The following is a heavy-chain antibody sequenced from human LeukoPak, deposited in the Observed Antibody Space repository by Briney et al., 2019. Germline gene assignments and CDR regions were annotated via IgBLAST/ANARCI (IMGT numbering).Heavy chain of an antibody. CDR2: ITITDGGA. D-gene: IGHD3-3*01. CDR3: AREAWRPYLDY. CDR1: GFLFRAYA. J-gene: IGHJ4*02. V-gene: IGHV3-23*01. Sequence: GGSLRLSCEASGFLFRAYAMSWVRQAPGKGLEWLSTITITDGGAYYIDSVKGRFTMSRDNSKNTLYLQMNSLRAEDTAVYYCAREAWRPYLDYWGQGTPVTVYS.